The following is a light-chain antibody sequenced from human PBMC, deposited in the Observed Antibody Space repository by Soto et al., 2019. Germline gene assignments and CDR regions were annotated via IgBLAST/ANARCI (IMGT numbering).Light chain of an antibody. J-gene: IGLJ3*02. CDR2: NTN. Sequence: QTVVTQEPSLTVSPGGTVTLTCASSTGAVTSGYYPNWFQQKPGQAPRALIYNTNKKQSWTPARFSGSLLGGKAALTLSGVQPEDDAEYYCLLYDGGAWVFGGGTKLTVL. CDR1: TGAVTSGYY. V-gene: IGLV7-43*01. CDR3: LLYDGGAWV.